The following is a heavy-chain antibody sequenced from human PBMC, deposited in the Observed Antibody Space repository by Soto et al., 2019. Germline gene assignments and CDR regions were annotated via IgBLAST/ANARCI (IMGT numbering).Heavy chain of an antibody. Sequence: QVQLVQSGAEVKKPGSSVKVSCKASGGTFSSYTISWVRQAPGQGLEWMGRIIPILGIANYAQKFQGRVTITANKSTSPAYMELSSLRSEDTAVYYCAREVVVVRQTKYYYYMDVWGKGTTVTVSS. CDR1: GGTFSSYT. V-gene: IGHV1-69*08. CDR3: AREVVVVRQTKYYYYMDV. D-gene: IGHD2-15*01. J-gene: IGHJ6*03. CDR2: IIPILGIA.